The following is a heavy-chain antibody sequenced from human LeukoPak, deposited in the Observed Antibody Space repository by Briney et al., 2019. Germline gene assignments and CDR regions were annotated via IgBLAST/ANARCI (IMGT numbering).Heavy chain of an antibody. CDR1: GGSISSHSHY. Sequence: SETLSLTCTVSGGSISSHSHYWGWIRQPPGKGLEWIGSVFYRGNTYYNPSLKSRVTISVDTSDNQFSLKVHSVTAADTAVYYCARQFVGGDRGLLGFDNWGQGTLVTVSS. J-gene: IGHJ4*02. CDR3: ARQFVGGDRGLLGFDN. V-gene: IGHV4-39*01. CDR2: VFYRGNT. D-gene: IGHD3-16*01.